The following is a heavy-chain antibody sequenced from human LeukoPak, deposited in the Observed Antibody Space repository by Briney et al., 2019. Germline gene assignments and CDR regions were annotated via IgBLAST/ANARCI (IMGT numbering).Heavy chain of an antibody. V-gene: IGHV1-2*02. CDR3: ARVLDSSSWTDY. J-gene: IGHJ4*02. D-gene: IGHD6-13*01. CDR1: GYTFTGYY. Sequence: ASVKVSCKASGYTFTGYYMHWVRQAPGQGLEWMGWINPNSGGTNHAQKFQGRVTMTRDTSISTAYMELSRLRSDDTAVYYCARVLDSSSWTDYWGQGTLVTVSS. CDR2: INPNSGGT.